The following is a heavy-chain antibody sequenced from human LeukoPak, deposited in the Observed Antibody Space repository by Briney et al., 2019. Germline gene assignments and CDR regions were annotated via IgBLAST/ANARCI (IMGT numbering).Heavy chain of an antibody. CDR3: ARGLSYSSSWYAY. D-gene: IGHD6-13*01. Sequence: SETLSLTCTVSGDSISSYYWSWIRQPPGKGLEWIGYIYYSGSTNYNPSLKSRVTISVDTSKNQFSLKLSSVTAADTAVYYCARGLSYSSSWYAYWGQGTLVTVSS. CDR2: IYYSGST. V-gene: IGHV4-59*01. CDR1: GDSISSYY. J-gene: IGHJ4*02.